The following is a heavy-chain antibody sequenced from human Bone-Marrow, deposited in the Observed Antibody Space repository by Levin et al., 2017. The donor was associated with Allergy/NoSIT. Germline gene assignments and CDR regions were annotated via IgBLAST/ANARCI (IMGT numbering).Heavy chain of an antibody. J-gene: IGHJ5*02. D-gene: IGHD4-11*01. CDR3: GRRTVMTNWFDP. Sequence: SQTLSLTCAVYGGSLRGYTWNWIRQPPGMGLEWIGEINHVGDTKYNPSLNSRVTMSVDKSKNQFSMRLTSVTAADTAVYYCGRRTVMTNWFDPWGQGTLVTVTS. CDR1: GGSLRGYT. CDR2: INHVGDT. V-gene: IGHV4-34*01.